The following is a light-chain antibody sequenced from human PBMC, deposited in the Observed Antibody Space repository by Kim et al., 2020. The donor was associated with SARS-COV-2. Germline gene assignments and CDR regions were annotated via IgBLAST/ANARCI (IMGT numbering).Light chain of an antibody. CDR1: SLRSYY. J-gene: IGLJ2*01. V-gene: IGLV3-19*01. CDR2: GKN. Sequence: VALGQTGSIKCQGDSLRSYYATWYQQKPGQSTVLIIYGKNNRPSGIPDRFSGSSAGNTASLTITGTQAGDEADYYCNSRDSNDNVVFGGGTQLTVL. CDR3: NSRDSNDNVV.